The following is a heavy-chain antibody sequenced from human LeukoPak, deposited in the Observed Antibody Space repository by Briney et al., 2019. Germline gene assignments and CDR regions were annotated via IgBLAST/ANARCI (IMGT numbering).Heavy chain of an antibody. D-gene: IGHD1-26*01. CDR1: GFAVSSNH. J-gene: IGHJ1*01. CDR3: ATSIVGLAYDEHFQH. Sequence: GGSLRLSCAASGFAVSSNHMNWVRQAPGKGLEWVSVIFNGGSTYYADSVKGRFTISRDNSKNTLYLQMNSLRAEDTAVYYCATSIVGLAYDEHFQHWGQGTLVTVSS. CDR2: IFNGGST. V-gene: IGHV3-53*01.